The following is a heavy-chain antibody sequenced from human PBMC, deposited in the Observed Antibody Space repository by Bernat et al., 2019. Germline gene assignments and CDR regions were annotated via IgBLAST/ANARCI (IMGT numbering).Heavy chain of an antibody. CDR3: ARGGIAAALGMDV. V-gene: IGHV4-39*07. D-gene: IGHD6-13*01. Sequence: QLQLQESGPGLVKPSETLSLTCTVSGGSISSSRYYWGWIRQPPGEGLEWIGNVYYSGTTYYNPSLKSRVTISLDTSKNQFSLKLSSVTAADTAVYYCARGGIAAALGMDVWGQGTTVTVSS. CDR2: VYYSGTT. J-gene: IGHJ6*02. CDR1: GGSISSSRYY.